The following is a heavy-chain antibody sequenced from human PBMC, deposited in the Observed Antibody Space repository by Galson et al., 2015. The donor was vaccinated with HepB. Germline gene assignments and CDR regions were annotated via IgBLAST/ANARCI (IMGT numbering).Heavy chain of an antibody. D-gene: IGHD5-18*01. Sequence: SLRLSCAASGFTFSSYWMSWVRQAPGKGLEWVANIKQDGSEKYYVDSVKGRFTISRDNAKNSLYLQMNSLRAEDTAVYYCARDILMSGYSYGDDYWGQGTLVTVSS. V-gene: IGHV3-7*03. J-gene: IGHJ4*02. CDR2: IKQDGSEK. CDR1: GFTFSSYW. CDR3: ARDILMSGYSYGDDY.